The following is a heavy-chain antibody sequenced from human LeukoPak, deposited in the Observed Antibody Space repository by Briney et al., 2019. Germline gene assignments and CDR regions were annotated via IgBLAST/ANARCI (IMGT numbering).Heavy chain of an antibody. Sequence: SETLSLTCTVSGGSISSSSYYWGWIRQPPGKGLEWIGSIYYSGSTYYNPSLKSRVTISVDTSKNQFSLNLSSVTAADTAVYYCARWGRYDFWSGSSQTDFDYWGQGTLVTVSS. V-gene: IGHV4-39*01. D-gene: IGHD3-3*01. CDR2: IYYSGST. CDR1: GGSISSSSYY. J-gene: IGHJ4*02. CDR3: ARWGRYDFWSGSSQTDFDY.